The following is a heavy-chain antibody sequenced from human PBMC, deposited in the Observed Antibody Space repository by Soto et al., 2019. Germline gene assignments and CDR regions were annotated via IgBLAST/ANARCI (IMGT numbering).Heavy chain of an antibody. J-gene: IGHJ6*02. V-gene: IGHV3-30*03. Sequence: QVQLAESGGGVVQPGRSLRLSCAASGFTFSSYGMHWVRQAPGKGLEWVAVISYDGSNKYYADSVEGRFTISGDNSKNTLYLQMNSLRAEDTAVYYCATSDVTTAYGMDVWGQGTTVTVSS. CDR1: GFTFSSYG. D-gene: IGHD4-4*01. CDR3: ATSDVTTAYGMDV. CDR2: ISYDGSNK.